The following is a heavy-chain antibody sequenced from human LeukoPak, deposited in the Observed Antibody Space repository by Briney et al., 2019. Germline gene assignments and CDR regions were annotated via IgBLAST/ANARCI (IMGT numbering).Heavy chain of an antibody. V-gene: IGHV3-11*03. CDR1: GXTFSDYY. CDR2: ISSSTYT. Sequence: PGGSLRLSWAASGXTFSDYYMSWIRQAPGKGLEWVSYISSSTYTNYADYVKGRFTISRDNAKNSMYLQMNSLRAEDTAVYYCARISGSYVFDYWGQGTLVTVSS. CDR3: ARISGSYVFDY. D-gene: IGHD1-26*01. J-gene: IGHJ4*02.